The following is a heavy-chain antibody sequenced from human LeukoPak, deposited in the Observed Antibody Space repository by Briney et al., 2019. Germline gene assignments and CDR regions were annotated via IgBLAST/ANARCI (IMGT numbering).Heavy chain of an antibody. D-gene: IGHD5-18*01. CDR1: GFTFSSYS. J-gene: IGHJ4*02. CDR3: ARADWDTAMIDY. Sequence: GGSLRLSCAASGFTFSSYSMNWVRQAPGKGLEWVSSISSSSSYIYYAGSVKGRLTISRDNAKNSLYLQMNSLRAEDTAVYYCARADWDTAMIDYWGQGTLVTVSS. CDR2: ISSSSSYI. V-gene: IGHV3-21*01.